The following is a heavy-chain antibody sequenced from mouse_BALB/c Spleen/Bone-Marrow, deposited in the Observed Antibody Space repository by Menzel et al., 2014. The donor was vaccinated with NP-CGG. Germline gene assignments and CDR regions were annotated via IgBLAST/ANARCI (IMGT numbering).Heavy chain of an antibody. Sequence: EVKLVEPGGGLVKPGGSLKLSCAASGSTFSSYAMSWVRQTPEKRLEWVASISSGGSTYYPDSVKGRFTISRDNARNILYLQMSSLRSEATAMYYCARDDYDDQYYFDYWGQGTTLTVSS. CDR2: ISSGGST. V-gene: IGHV5-6-5*01. CDR1: GSTFSSYA. J-gene: IGHJ2*01. CDR3: ARDDYDDQYYFDY. D-gene: IGHD2-4*01.